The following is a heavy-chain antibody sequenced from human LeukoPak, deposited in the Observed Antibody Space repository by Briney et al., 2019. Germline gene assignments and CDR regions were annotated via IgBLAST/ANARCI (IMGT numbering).Heavy chain of an antibody. CDR2: IYAGGST. D-gene: IGHD4-23*01. Sequence: GGSLRLSCTASDFSVSNNYMSWVRQAPGKGLEWLSIIYAGGSTYYAQSVKGRFTISRDTSKNTLYLQMNGLRVDDTAMYYCVRKRNSSFDYWGQGTLVTVSS. J-gene: IGHJ4*02. V-gene: IGHV3-53*01. CDR3: VRKRNSSFDY. CDR1: DFSVSNNY.